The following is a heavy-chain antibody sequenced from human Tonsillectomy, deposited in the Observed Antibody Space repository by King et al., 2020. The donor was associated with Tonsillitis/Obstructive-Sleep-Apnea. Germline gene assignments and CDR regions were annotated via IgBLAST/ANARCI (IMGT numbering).Heavy chain of an antibody. CDR1: GFTFSSYG. CDR2: IWYDGSNK. V-gene: IGHV3-33*01. D-gene: IGHD4-17*01. CDR3: ARRAHGDYVPYYYYGMDV. Sequence: VQLVESGGGVVQPGRSLRLSCAASGFTFSSYGMHWVRQAPGKGLEWVAVIWYDGSNKYYADSVKGRFTISRDNSKNTLYLQMNSLRAEDTAVYYCARRAHGDYVPYYYYGMDVWGQGTTVTVSS. J-gene: IGHJ6*02.